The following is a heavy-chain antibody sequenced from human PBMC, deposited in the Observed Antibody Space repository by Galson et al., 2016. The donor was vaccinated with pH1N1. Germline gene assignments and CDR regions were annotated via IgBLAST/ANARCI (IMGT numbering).Heavy chain of an antibody. Sequence: SLRLSCAASGFTFNNYWMYWVRQAPGKGLVWVSRISPDGTDTLNADSVRGRFTITRDNSKNTLLLQMNSLGAEDTAMYYCTAYNWGSPFDVWGQGAMVTV. CDR3: TAYNWGSPFDV. CDR2: ISPDGTDT. CDR1: GFTFNNYW. J-gene: IGHJ3*01. V-gene: IGHV3-74*01. D-gene: IGHD7-27*01.